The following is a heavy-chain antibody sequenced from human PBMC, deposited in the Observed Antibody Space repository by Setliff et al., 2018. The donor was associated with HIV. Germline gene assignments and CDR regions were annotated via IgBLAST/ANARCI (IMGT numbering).Heavy chain of an antibody. V-gene: IGHV3-30*02. J-gene: IGHJ4*02. CDR3: ARDVSWRVRTYIDY. D-gene: IGHD3-3*01. CDR2: LRYDGSNK. CDR1: GFTFSSYA. Sequence: PGGSLRLSCEASGFTFSSYAMHWVRQAPGKGLEWVAFLRYDGSNKYYAESGKGRFTISRDNSKNTLYLQMNSLRPEDTAVFYCARDVSWRVRTYIDYWGQGALVTVSS.